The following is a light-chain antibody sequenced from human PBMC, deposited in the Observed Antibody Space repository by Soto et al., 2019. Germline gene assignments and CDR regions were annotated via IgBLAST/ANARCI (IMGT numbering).Light chain of an antibody. CDR3: VAWDDTLDAQV. Sequence: QSVLTQPPSVSAAPGQKVTISCSGSSSNIGNNYVSWYQQLPGTAPKLLIYDNNKRPSGIPDRFSGSKSGTSVSLAISGLRSDDEATYYCVAWDDTLDAQVFGGGTQLTVL. CDR1: SSNIGNNY. CDR2: DNN. J-gene: IGLJ3*02. V-gene: IGLV1-51*01.